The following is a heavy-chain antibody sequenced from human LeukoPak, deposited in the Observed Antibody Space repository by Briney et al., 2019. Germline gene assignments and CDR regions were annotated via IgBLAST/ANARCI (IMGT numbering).Heavy chain of an antibody. D-gene: IGHD3-10*01. CDR1: GFTFSSYA. J-gene: IGHJ4*02. CDR2: ISGSGGST. Sequence: GGSLRLSCAASGFTFSSYAMSWVRQAPGKGLEWVSAISGSGGSTYYADSVKGRFTVSRDNSKNTLYLQMNSLRAEDTAVYYCARHGSGSYYSDYFDYWGQGTLVTVSS. V-gene: IGHV3-23*01. CDR3: ARHGSGSYYSDYFDY.